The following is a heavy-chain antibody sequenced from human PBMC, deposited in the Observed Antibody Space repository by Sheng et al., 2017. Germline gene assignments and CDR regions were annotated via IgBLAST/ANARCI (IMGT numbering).Heavy chain of an antibody. CDR2: ISYDGSNK. D-gene: IGHD2-15*01. Sequence: QVQLVESGGGVVQPGRSLRLSCAASGFTFSSYAMHWVRQAPGKGLEWVAVISYDGSNKYYADSVKGRFTISRDNSKNTLYLQMNSLRAEDTAVYYCARAGRYCSGGSCYSYWDGMDVWGQGTTVTVSS. V-gene: IGHV3-30*04. CDR1: GFTFSSYA. J-gene: IGHJ6*02. CDR3: ARAGRYCSGGSCYSYWDGMDV.